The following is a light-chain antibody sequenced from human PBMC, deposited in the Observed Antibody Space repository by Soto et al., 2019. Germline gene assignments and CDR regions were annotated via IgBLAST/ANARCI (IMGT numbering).Light chain of an antibody. J-gene: IGKJ5*01. CDR2: GAS. V-gene: IGKV3-20*01. CDR1: QSVGSGH. CDR3: QQYSYSPIT. Sequence: EIELPRQPASQTVAPGESAPLYCRASQSVGSGHLAWYQQKPGQAPRLLISGASSRATGIPDRFSGSGSGTDFTLTISGLQPEDFALYFCQQYSYSPITFAQGTRLAI.